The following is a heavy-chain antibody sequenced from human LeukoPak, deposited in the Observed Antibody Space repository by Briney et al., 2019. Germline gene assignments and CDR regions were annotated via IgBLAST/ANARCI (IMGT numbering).Heavy chain of an antibody. Sequence: GGSLRLSCAASGFTFSSYEMNWVRQAPGKGLEWVSYISSSGSTIYYADSVKGRFTISRDNAKNSLYLQMNSLRAEDTAVYYCARDRQRWLQLFDYWGQGTLVTVSS. CDR2: ISSSGSTI. CDR1: GFTFSSYE. V-gene: IGHV3-48*03. D-gene: IGHD5-24*01. CDR3: ARDRQRWLQLFDY. J-gene: IGHJ4*02.